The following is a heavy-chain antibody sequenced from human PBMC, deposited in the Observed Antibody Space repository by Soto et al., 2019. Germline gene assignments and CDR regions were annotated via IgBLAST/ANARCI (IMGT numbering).Heavy chain of an antibody. CDR3: AREIAKQERAFDI. CDR1: GYTFTGYY. Sequence: ASVKVSCKASGYTFTGYYMHWVRQAPGQGLEWMGWINPNSGGTNYAQKFQGWVTMTRDTSISTAYMELSRLRSDDTAVYYCAREIAKQERAFDIWGQGTMVTVSS. V-gene: IGHV1-2*04. CDR2: INPNSGGT. J-gene: IGHJ3*02. D-gene: IGHD2-21*01.